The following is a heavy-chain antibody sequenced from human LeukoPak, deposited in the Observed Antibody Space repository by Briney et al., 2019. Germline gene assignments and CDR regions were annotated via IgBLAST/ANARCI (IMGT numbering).Heavy chain of an antibody. Sequence: GGSLRLSCAASGFTFSSYAMHWVRQAPGKGLEWVAVISYDGSNKYYADSVKGRFTISRDNSKNTLYLQMNSLRAEDTAVYYCARHLTGERAFDIWGQGTMVTVSS. D-gene: IGHD7-27*01. J-gene: IGHJ3*02. V-gene: IGHV3-30-3*01. CDR3: ARHLTGERAFDI. CDR2: ISYDGSNK. CDR1: GFTFSSYA.